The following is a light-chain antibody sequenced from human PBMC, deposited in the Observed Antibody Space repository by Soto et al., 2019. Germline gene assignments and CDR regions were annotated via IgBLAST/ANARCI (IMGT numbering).Light chain of an antibody. CDR3: GAWDDSLSAV. CDR1: KSNIGNNY. V-gene: IGLV1-51*01. CDR2: DNS. J-gene: IGLJ2*01. Sequence: QAVVTQPPSVSAAPGQKVTISCSGSKSNIGNNYVSWYQHLPGTAPKLLIYDNSKRPTGIPDRFSGSKSGTSATLGITGLQTGDEADYYCGAWDDSLSAVFGGGTKLTVL.